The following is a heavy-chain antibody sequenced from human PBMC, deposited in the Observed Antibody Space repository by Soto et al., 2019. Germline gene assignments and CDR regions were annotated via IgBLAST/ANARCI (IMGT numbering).Heavy chain of an antibody. CDR2: IFYSGSSGST. D-gene: IGHD2-21*02. J-gene: IGHJ5*02. V-gene: IGHV4-59*01. CDR1: GASISSYY. Sequence: KPSETLSLTCSVSGASISSYYWSWIRQPPGKGLEWIGYIFYSGSSGSTNYNPSLKSRVTISVDTSKNQFSLKLSSVTAADTAVYYCARTALGWLDPWGQGTLVTVS. CDR3: ARTALGWLDP.